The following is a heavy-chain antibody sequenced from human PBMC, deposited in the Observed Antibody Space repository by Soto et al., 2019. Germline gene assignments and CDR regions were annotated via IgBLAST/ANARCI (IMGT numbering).Heavy chain of an antibody. CDR2: IVVGSGNT. D-gene: IGHD3-22*01. Sequence: SVKVSCKASGFTFTSSAVQWVRQARGQRLEWIGWIVVGSGNTNYAQKFQERVTITRDMSTSTAYMELSSLRSEDTAVYYCAGGYYASSGYYYLSDAFDIWGQGTMVTVSS. CDR1: GFTFTSSA. V-gene: IGHV1-58*01. J-gene: IGHJ3*02. CDR3: AGGYYASSGYYYLSDAFDI.